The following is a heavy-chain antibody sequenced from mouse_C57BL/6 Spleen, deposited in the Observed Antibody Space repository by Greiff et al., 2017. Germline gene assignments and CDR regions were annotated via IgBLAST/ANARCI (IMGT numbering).Heavy chain of an antibody. CDR3: TRDREVTAQYYYAMDY. J-gene: IGHJ4*01. CDR1: GFTFSSYA. Sequence: EVQVVESGEGLVKPGGSLKLSCAASGFTFSSYAMSWVRQTPEKRLEWVAYISSGGDYIYYADTVKGRFTISRDNARNTLYLQMSSLKSEDTAMYYCTRDREVTAQYYYAMDYWGQGTSVTVSS. CDR2: ISSGGDYI. V-gene: IGHV5-9-1*02. D-gene: IGHD2-2*01.